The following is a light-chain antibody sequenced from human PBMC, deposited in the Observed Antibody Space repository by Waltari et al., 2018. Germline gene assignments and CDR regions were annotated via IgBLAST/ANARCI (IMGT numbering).Light chain of an antibody. V-gene: IGKV1-39*01. CDR2: AAS. J-gene: IGKJ1*01. Sequence: DIQMTQSPSSLSASVGDRVTITCRASQSISSYLNWYQQKPGKAPNLLIYAASSVQSGVPSRFSGSGSGTDFTLTISSLQPEDFATYYCQQSYRTPRTFGQGTKVEIK. CDR1: QSISSY. CDR3: QQSYRTPRT.